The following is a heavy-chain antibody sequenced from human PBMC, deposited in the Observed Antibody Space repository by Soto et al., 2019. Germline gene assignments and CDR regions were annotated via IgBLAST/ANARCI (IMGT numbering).Heavy chain of an antibody. D-gene: IGHD5-18*01. Sequence: GGSLRLSCAASGFTFSSYSMNWVRQAPGKGLEWVSSISSSSSYIYYADSVKGRFTISRDNAKNSLYLQMNSLRAEDTAVYYCARGPGSYGYWRGDYSTFVDYWGQGTLVTVSS. CDR1: GFTFSSYS. CDR3: ARGPGSYGYWRGDYSTFVDY. CDR2: ISSSSSYI. V-gene: IGHV3-21*01. J-gene: IGHJ4*02.